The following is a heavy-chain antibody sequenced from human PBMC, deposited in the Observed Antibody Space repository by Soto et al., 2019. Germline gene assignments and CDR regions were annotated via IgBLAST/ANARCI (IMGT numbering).Heavy chain of an antibody. CDR2: VSGSGGST. Sequence: EVQLLESGGSLVQPGGSLRLSCAASGFTFSTYAMSWVRQAPGKGLEWVSGVSGSGGSTYYAESVQGRFTISRDNSKNTVSLQMNNLTAEDTAVYHCAKLQDGYPLSWLFDPWGQGTLVTVSS. J-gene: IGHJ5*02. V-gene: IGHV3-23*01. CDR1: GFTFSTYA. D-gene: IGHD2-8*02. CDR3: AKLQDGYPLSWLFDP.